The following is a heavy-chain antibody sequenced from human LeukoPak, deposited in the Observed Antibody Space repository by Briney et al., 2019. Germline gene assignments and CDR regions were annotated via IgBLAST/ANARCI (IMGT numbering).Heavy chain of an antibody. CDR3: ATDSPHD. V-gene: IGHV1-24*01. J-gene: IGHJ4*02. CDR2: FNPEDGET. Sequence: ASVTVSCKVSGYTLTELSMHWVRQAPGKGLEWMGGFNPEDGETIYAQTFQGRVTMTEDTSTDTAYMELSSLRSEDTAVYYCATDSPHDWGQGTLVTVSS. CDR1: GYTLTELS.